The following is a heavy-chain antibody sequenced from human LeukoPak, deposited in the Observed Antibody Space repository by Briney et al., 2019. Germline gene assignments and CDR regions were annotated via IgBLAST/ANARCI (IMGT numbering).Heavy chain of an antibody. CDR1: GFTFSSYG. V-gene: IGHV3-30*18. CDR2: ISYDGSNE. Sequence: GGSLRLSCAASGFTFSSYGMHWVRQAPGKGLEWVAVISYDGSNEYYADSVKGRFTISRDNSKDTLYLQMNSLRAEDTAVYYCAKDPLPLCGGDCYSYFDYWGQGTLATVSS. CDR3: AKDPLPLCGGDCYSYFDY. J-gene: IGHJ4*02. D-gene: IGHD2-21*02.